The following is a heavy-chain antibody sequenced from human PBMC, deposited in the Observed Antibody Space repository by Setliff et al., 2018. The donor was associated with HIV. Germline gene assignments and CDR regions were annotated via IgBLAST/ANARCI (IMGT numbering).Heavy chain of an antibody. Sequence: SETLSLTCDVSGGSISSGSYFWGWIRQAPGKGLEWIASFHYSGSTSYNPSLRSRATISVDTSKNQFSLKLTSVTAADTAVYYCARVATGPESFDIWGQGTMVTVS. CDR3: ARVATGPESFDI. D-gene: IGHD3-9*01. CDR2: FHYSGST. J-gene: IGHJ3*02. V-gene: IGHV4-39*01. CDR1: GGSISSGSYF.